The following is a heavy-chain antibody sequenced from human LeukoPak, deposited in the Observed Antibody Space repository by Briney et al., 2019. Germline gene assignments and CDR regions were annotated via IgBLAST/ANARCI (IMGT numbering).Heavy chain of an antibody. V-gene: IGHV4-30-4*01. Sequence: SETLSLTCTVSGGSISSGDYYWSWIRQPPGKGLEWIGYIYYSGSTYYNPSLKSRVTISVDTSKNQFSLKLSSVTAADTAVYYCATDWGGGSAYFYDAFDFWGQGTMVTVSS. D-gene: IGHD2/OR15-2a*01. CDR1: GGSISSGDYY. CDR3: ATDWGGGSAYFYDAFDF. J-gene: IGHJ3*01. CDR2: IYYSGST.